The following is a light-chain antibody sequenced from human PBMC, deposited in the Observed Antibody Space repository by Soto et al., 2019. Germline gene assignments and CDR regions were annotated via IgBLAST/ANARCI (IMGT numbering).Light chain of an antibody. Sequence: QSVLTQPASVSGSPGQSITISCTGTSSDVGGSNYVSWYQQLPGKAPKLMIYDVSDRPSGVSNRFSGSKSGNTASLTISGLRAEDEADYYCSSYTSSSLYVFGTGTKVTVL. CDR2: DVS. CDR1: SSDVGGSNY. V-gene: IGLV2-14*01. CDR3: SSYTSSSLYV. J-gene: IGLJ1*01.